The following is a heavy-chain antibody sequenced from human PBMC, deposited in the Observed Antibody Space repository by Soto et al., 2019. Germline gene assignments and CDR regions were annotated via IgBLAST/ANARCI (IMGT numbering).Heavy chain of an antibody. CDR1: GYTFTGYY. CDR2: INPNSGGT. Sequence: ASVKVSCKASGYTFTGYYMHWVQQAPGQGLEWMGWINPNSGGTNYAQKFQGRVTMTRDTSISTAYMELSRLRSDDTAVYYCARDKAVAGTNWFDPWGQGTLVTVSS. J-gene: IGHJ5*02. CDR3: ARDKAVAGTNWFDP. V-gene: IGHV1-2*02. D-gene: IGHD6-19*01.